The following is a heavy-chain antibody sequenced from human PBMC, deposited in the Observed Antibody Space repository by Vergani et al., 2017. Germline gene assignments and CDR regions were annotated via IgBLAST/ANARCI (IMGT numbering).Heavy chain of an antibody. CDR1: GFTFSSYW. V-gene: IGHV3-21*01. D-gene: IGHD6-6*01. Sequence: EVQLVESGGGLVQPGGSLRLSCAASGFTFSSYWMSWVRQAPGKGLEGVSSISSSSSYIYYADSVKGRFTISRDNAKNSLYLQMNSLRAEDTAVYYCAGGYIATLGYWGQGTLVTVSS. CDR3: AGGYIATLGY. CDR2: ISSSSSYI. J-gene: IGHJ4*02.